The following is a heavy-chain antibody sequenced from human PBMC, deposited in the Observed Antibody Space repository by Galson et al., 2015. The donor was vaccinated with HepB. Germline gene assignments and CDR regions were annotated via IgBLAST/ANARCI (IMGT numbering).Heavy chain of an antibody. J-gene: IGHJ5*02. CDR2: INHSGST. V-gene: IGHV4-34*01. CDR3: ANRSGWRGGWFDP. Sequence: SETLSLTCAVYGGSFSGYYWSWIRQPPGKGLEWIGEINHSGSTNYNPSLKSRVTISVDTSKNQLSLKLSSVTAADTAVYYCANRSGWRGGWFDPWGQGTLVTVSS. D-gene: IGHD3-22*01. CDR1: GGSFSGYY.